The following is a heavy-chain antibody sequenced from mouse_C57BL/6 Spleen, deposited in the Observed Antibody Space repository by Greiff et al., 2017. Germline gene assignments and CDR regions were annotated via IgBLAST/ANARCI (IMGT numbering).Heavy chain of an antibody. J-gene: IGHJ3*01. CDR3: ARKNYDYEGFAY. V-gene: IGHV1-52*01. D-gene: IGHD2-4*01. CDR1: GYTFTSYW. CDR2: IDPSDSET. Sequence: QVQLQQPGAELVRPGSSVKLSCKASGYTFTSYWMHWVKQRPIQGLEWIGNIDPSDSETHYNQKFKDKATLTVDKSSSTAYMQLSRLTSEDSAVYYCARKNYDYEGFAYWGQGTLVTVSA.